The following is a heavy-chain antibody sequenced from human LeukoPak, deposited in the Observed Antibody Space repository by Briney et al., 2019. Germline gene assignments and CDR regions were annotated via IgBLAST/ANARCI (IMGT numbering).Heavy chain of an antibody. Sequence: GGSLRLSCAASGFTFSSYAMHWVRQAPGKGLEWVAVISYDGSNKYYADSVKGRFTISRDNSKNTLYLQMNSLRAEDTAVYYCAAPSRYSSSWYGLFDYWGQGTLVTVSS. CDR3: AAPSRYSSSWYGLFDY. CDR2: ISYDGSNK. J-gene: IGHJ4*02. V-gene: IGHV3-30-3*01. CDR1: GFTFSSYA. D-gene: IGHD6-13*01.